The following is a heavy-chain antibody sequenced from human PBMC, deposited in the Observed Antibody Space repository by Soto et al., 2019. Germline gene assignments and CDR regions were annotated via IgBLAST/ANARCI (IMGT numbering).Heavy chain of an antibody. CDR3: ARAGYYDSCGYSTSYFDL. CDR1: GGSISSYY. D-gene: IGHD3-22*01. CDR2: IYYSGST. V-gene: IGHV4-59*12. Sequence: QVQLQESGPGLVKPSETLSLTCTVSGGSISSYYWSWIRQPPGKGLEWIGYIYYSGSTNYNPSLMSRVTTSVDTSKNQFSLKVRSVTAADTAVYYCARAGYYDSCGYSTSYFDLWGRGTLVTVSS. J-gene: IGHJ2*01.